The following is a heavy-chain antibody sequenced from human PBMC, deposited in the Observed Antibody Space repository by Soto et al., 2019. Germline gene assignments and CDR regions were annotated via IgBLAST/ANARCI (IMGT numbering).Heavy chain of an antibody. Sequence: ASVKVSCKPSGYTFTRNGISWVRQAPGQGLEWMGWISPKSGSIKYAQKFQGRVIMTTDTSTSTAYMELRSLRSDDTAVYYCVKDRDSNSWPSRDVWGPGTTVTVSS. D-gene: IGHD3-22*01. CDR1: GYTFTRNG. CDR2: ISPKSGSI. V-gene: IGHV1-18*01. CDR3: VKDRDSNSWPSRDV. J-gene: IGHJ6*02.